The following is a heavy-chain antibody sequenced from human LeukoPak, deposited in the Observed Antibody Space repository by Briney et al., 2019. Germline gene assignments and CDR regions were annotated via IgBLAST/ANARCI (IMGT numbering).Heavy chain of an antibody. V-gene: IGHV3-74*01. CDR1: GFTFSSYN. CDR3: GRTTWENSLDP. Sequence: GGSLRLSCAASGFTFSSYNMNWVRQTPGEGLVWVSRIGPDGSYTNYADSVKGRFTISRDNAKNTLYLQMNSLRAEDTAVYYCGRTTWENSLDPWGQGTLVTVSS. J-gene: IGHJ5*02. CDR2: IGPDGSYT. D-gene: IGHD1-26*01.